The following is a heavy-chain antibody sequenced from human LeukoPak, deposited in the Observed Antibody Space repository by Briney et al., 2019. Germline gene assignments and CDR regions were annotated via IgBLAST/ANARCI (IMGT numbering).Heavy chain of an antibody. CDR3: AGFPTYYDFWSGYSNSLDGMDV. CDR1: GFTVSSNY. CDR2: IYSGGST. J-gene: IGHJ6*02. D-gene: IGHD3-3*01. Sequence: PGGSLRLSCAASGFTVSSNYMSWVRQAPGKGLEWVSVIYSGGSTYYADSVKGRFTISRDNSKNTLYLQMNSLRAEDTAVYYCAGFPTYYDFWSGYSNSLDGMDVWGQGTTVTVSS. V-gene: IGHV3-66*01.